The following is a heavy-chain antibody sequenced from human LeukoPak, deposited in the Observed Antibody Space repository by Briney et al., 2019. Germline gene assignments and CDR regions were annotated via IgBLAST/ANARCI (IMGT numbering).Heavy chain of an antibody. CDR1: ARTFSIYS. V-gene: IGHV1-69*05. CDR3: ARDSSSSCVGAFDI. CDR2: IIPIFGTA. J-gene: IGHJ3*02. D-gene: IGHD6-6*01. Sequence: SVNLSCKASARTFSIYSISWVRHAPRHGREWMGGIIPIFGTAISAKKFQGRVTITTDESTSTDYMELSSLRSEDTAVYYCARDSSSSCVGAFDIWGQGTMVTVS.